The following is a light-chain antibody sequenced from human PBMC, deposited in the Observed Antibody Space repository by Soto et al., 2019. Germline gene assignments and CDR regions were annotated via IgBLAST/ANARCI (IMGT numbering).Light chain of an antibody. CDR1: QSVRSY. CDR3: QQRRIWPAYT. J-gene: IGKJ2*01. Sequence: EIVLTQSPATLSLSPGERATLSCRASQSVRSYLAWYQQRPGQAPRLLIYEASNRATGIPARFSGSGSGTDFTLTISSLEPEDFAVYYCQQRRIWPAYTFGQGTKLEIK. CDR2: EAS. V-gene: IGKV3-11*01.